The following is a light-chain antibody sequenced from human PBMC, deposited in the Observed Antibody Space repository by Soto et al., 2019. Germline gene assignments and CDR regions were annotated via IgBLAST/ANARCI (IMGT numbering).Light chain of an antibody. CDR1: SSDIGTYNY. Sequence: QSALTQPASVSASPGQSITISCTGTSSDIGTYNYVSWYQQHPGKAPKLMIFEVNNRPSWVSNRFSGSKSGNTASLTVSGLQAEDEADYYCSSYTTSNTGVFGVGTTLTVL. J-gene: IGLJ3*02. CDR2: EVN. CDR3: SSYTTSNTGV. V-gene: IGLV2-14*01.